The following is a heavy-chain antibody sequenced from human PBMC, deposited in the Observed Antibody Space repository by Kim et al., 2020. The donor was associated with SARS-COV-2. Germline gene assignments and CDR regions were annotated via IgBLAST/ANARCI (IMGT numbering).Heavy chain of an antibody. Sequence: ALVKVSCKAFGYAFTGYYMHWVRQAPGQGLEWMGRINPNSGDTNYAQKFQGRVTMTRDTSISTAYMELSRLRSDDTAVYYCARESVGGSYYGYWGQGTLVTVSS. J-gene: IGHJ4*02. V-gene: IGHV1-2*06. D-gene: IGHD1-26*01. CDR2: INPNSGDT. CDR1: GYAFTGYY. CDR3: ARESVGGSYYGY.